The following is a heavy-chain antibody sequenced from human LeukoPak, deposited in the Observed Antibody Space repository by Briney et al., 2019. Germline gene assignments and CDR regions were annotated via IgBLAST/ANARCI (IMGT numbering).Heavy chain of an antibody. Sequence: GGSLRLSCAASGFTFSSYEMNWVRQAPGKGLEWVSYISSSGSTIYYADSVKGRITISRDNAKNSLYLQMNSLRAEDTPVYYCARELRTPYDILGRGNAFDIWGQGTMVTVSS. J-gene: IGHJ3*02. D-gene: IGHD3-9*01. CDR2: ISSSGSTI. V-gene: IGHV3-48*03. CDR3: ARELRTPYDILGRGNAFDI. CDR1: GFTFSSYE.